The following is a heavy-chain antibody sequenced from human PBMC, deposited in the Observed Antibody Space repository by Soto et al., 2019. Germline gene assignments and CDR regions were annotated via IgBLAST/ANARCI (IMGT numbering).Heavy chain of an antibody. CDR3: AKDHGSGWRFDY. V-gene: IGHV3-30*18. Sequence: GGSLRLSCAASGFTFSSYGMHWVRQAPGKGLEWVAVISYDGSNKYYADSVKGRFTISRDNSKNTLYLQMNSLRAEDTAVYYCAKDHGSGWRFDYWGQGTLVTVSS. D-gene: IGHD6-19*01. J-gene: IGHJ4*02. CDR2: ISYDGSNK. CDR1: GFTFSSYG.